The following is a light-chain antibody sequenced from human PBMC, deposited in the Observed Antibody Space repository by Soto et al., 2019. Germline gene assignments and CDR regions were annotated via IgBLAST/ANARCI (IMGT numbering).Light chain of an antibody. CDR1: QSISSY. J-gene: IGKJ2*01. CDR3: QQSYSTPV. V-gene: IGKV1-39*01. Sequence: DIQMTQSPSSLSASVGDRVTITCRASQSISSYLNWYQQKPGKAPKLLIYAASSLQSGVPSRFSGSGSWTDFTLPISSLQPEDFATYYCQQSYSTPVFGQGTKLEIK. CDR2: AAS.